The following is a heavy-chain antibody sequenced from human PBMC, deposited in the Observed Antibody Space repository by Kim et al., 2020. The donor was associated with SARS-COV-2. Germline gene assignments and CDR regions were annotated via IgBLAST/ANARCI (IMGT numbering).Heavy chain of an antibody. CDR2: INAGNGNT. CDR3: ARDTNWELPGDY. CDR1: GYTFTSYA. V-gene: IGHV1-3*01. D-gene: IGHD1-26*01. J-gene: IGHJ4*02. Sequence: ASVKVSCKASGYTFTSYAMHWVRQAPGQRLEWMGWINAGNGNTQYSQKFQGRVTITRDTSPSTAYMELSSLRSEDTAVYYCARDTNWELPGDYWGQGTLV.